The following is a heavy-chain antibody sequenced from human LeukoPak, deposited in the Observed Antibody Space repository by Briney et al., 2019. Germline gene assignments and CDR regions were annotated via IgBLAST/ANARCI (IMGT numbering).Heavy chain of an antibody. V-gene: IGHV3-23*01. Sequence: PGGSLRLSCAASGFTFSSYAMSWVRQAPGKGLEWVSAISGSGGSTYYADSVKGRFTISRDNSKNTLYLQMNSLRAEDTAVYYCARDDRGDLLRFLEWLLYYWGQGTLVTVSS. J-gene: IGHJ4*02. CDR1: GFTFSSYA. D-gene: IGHD3-3*01. CDR3: ARDDRGDLLRFLEWLLYY. CDR2: ISGSGGST.